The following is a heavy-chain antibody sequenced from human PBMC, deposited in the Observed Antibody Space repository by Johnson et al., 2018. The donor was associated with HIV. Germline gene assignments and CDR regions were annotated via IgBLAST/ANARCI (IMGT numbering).Heavy chain of an antibody. J-gene: IGHJ3*02. D-gene: IGHD3-10*01. V-gene: IGHV3-66*01. CDR1: AFTVSDNY. CDR3: ASSYSESDAFDI. CDR2: LYTGGSP. Sequence: VQLVESGGGLVQPGGSLRLSCAASAFTVSDNYLSWVRQAPGKGLEWVSVLYTGGSPYYADSVTGRFTISRDNSKNTLYLQMNSLRVEDTAVYYCASSYSESDAFDIWGQGTMVTVSS.